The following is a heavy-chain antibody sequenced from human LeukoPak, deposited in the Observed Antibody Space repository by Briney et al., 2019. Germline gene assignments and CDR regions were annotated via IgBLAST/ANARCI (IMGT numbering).Heavy chain of an antibody. D-gene: IGHD3-22*01. CDR3: ARDYDSSGYYPFDLPDY. J-gene: IGHJ4*02. Sequence: GGSLRLSCAASGFTFSNYGIHWVRQAPGKGLDWVAVIGFDGSSKYYADSVKGRFTVSRDKSKSSVYLQMSSLRAEDTAVYYCARDYDSSGYYPFDLPDYWGQGTLVTVSS. V-gene: IGHV3-33*01. CDR1: GFTFSNYG. CDR2: IGFDGSSK.